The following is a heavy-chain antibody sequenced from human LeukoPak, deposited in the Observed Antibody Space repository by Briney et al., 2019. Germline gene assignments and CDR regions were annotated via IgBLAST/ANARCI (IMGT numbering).Heavy chain of an antibody. CDR1: GYTFIDYT. CDR3: ANPRYDSSGYYYVD. Sequence: GASVKVSCEASGYTFIDYTMHWLRQAPGQRLDWMGWINGGSGNTKYSPEFQGRVTITRDTSASTGYMELSSLRSEDTAVYYCANPRYDSSGYYYVDWGQGTLVTVSS. CDR2: INGGSGNT. D-gene: IGHD3-22*01. V-gene: IGHV1-3*01. J-gene: IGHJ4*02.